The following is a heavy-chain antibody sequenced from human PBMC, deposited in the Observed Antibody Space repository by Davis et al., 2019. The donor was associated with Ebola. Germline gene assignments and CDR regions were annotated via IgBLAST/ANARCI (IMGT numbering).Heavy chain of an antibody. Sequence: ASVKVSCKASGGTFTSYAMHWVRQAPGQRLEWMGWINAGNGNTKYSQKFQGRVTITRDTSASTAYMELSSLRSEDTAVYYCARTYYDFWSGYYIDYWGQGTLVTVSS. D-gene: IGHD3-3*01. J-gene: IGHJ4*02. V-gene: IGHV1-3*01. CDR2: INAGNGNT. CDR3: ARTYYDFWSGYYIDY. CDR1: GGTFTSYA.